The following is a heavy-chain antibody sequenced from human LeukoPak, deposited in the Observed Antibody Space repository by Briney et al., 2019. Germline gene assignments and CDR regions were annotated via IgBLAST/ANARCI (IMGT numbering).Heavy chain of an antibody. J-gene: IGHJ4*02. V-gene: IGHV1-2*06. CDR1: GYTFTGYY. CDR3: ARDRRYSGSYLYDY. Sequence: ASVKVSCKASGYTFTGYYMHWVRQAPGQGLEWMGRINPNSGGTNYAQKFQGRVTMIRDTPISTAYMELSRLRSDDTAVYYCARDRRYSGSYLYDYWGQGTLVTVSS. D-gene: IGHD1-26*01. CDR2: INPNSGGT.